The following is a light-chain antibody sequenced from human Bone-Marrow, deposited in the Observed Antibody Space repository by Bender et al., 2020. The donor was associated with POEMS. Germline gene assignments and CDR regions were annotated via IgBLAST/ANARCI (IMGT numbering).Light chain of an antibody. V-gene: IGLV3-21*02. Sequence: SYALTQPPSVSVAPGQTASITCGGNNIGTKSVHWYQQKPGQAPLLVIYDDGDRPSGIPERFSGSNSGNTAALTISRVEDGDEADYYCQVWDSSGDYVVFGGGTKVTVL. CDR3: QVWDSSGDYVV. CDR1: NIGTKS. CDR2: DDG. J-gene: IGLJ2*01.